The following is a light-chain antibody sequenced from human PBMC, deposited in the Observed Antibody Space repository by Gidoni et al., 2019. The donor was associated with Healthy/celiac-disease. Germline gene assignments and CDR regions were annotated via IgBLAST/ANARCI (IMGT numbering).Light chain of an antibody. CDR2: EVS. J-gene: IGLJ1*01. Sequence: VSGSPGQSITISCTGTSSDVGGYNYVSWYQQHPGKAPKLMIYEVSHRPSGVSNRFSGSKSGNTASLTISGLQAEDEADYYCSSYTSSSTYVFGTGTKVTVL. V-gene: IGLV2-14*01. CDR3: SSYTSSSTYV. CDR1: SSDVGGYNY.